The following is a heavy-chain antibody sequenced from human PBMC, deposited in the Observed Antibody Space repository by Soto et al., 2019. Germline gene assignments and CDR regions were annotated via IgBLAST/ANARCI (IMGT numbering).Heavy chain of an antibody. CDR2: IYYSGST. D-gene: IGHD2-21*01. Sequence: SETLSLTCTVSGGSISSGGYYWSWIRQHPGKGLEWIGYIYYSGSTYYNPSLKSRVTISVDTSKNQFSLKLSSVTAADTAVYYCARAVADWQPFDYWGQGTLVTVSS. V-gene: IGHV4-31*03. CDR1: GGSISSGGYY. CDR3: ARAVADWQPFDY. J-gene: IGHJ4*02.